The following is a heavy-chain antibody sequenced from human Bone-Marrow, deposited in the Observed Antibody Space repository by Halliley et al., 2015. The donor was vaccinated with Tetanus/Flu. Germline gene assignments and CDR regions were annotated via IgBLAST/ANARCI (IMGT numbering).Heavy chain of an antibody. J-gene: IGHJ4*02. D-gene: IGHD3-16*01. CDR3: ARNVWPSGSVWGTFGQ. V-gene: IGHV4-28*01. CDR2: IFYDGRT. Sequence: YIFYDGRTHYTPPLKARVPMSLDTSKNQFSLKLSSVAAADTAVYFCARNVWPSGSVWGTFGQWGQGTLVSLSS.